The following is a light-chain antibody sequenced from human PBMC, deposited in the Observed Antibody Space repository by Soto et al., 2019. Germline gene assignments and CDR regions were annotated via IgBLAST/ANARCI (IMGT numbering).Light chain of an antibody. CDR3: QSYDNSLSVYV. Sequence: QSVLTQPPSVSGAPGQRVTISCTGSSSNIGAHYDVHWYQQLPGTAPKLLIYGNSNRPSGVPDRFSGSKSGTSASLAITGLQVEDEADYYCQSYDNSLSVYVFGTGTKVTAL. CDR1: SSNIGAHYD. V-gene: IGLV1-40*01. CDR2: GNS. J-gene: IGLJ1*01.